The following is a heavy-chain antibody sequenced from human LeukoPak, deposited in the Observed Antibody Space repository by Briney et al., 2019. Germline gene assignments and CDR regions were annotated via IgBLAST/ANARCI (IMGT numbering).Heavy chain of an antibody. D-gene: IGHD4-17*01. CDR2: ISHSGST. Sequence: PSETLSLTCTVSGDSISNYYWSWIRQPPGKGLEWIGYISHSGSTNYNPSLKSRVTISVDTSKNQFSLNLRSVRAADTAVYYCAREPRYYRDSLYSYMDVRGKGTTVSVSS. CDR1: GDSISNYY. CDR3: AREPRYYRDSLYSYMDV. V-gene: IGHV4-59*01. J-gene: IGHJ6*03.